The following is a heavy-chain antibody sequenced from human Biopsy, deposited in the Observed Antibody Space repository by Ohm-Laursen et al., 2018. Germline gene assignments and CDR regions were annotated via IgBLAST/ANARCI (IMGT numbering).Heavy chain of an antibody. CDR2: NIPILGTG. CDR3: ATKLTGYFHH. Sequence: GASVKVSCKVPGGTFSNYGVNWVRQAPGQGLEWLGGNIPILGTGNYAQKFQDRVTVAADTSTSTATMELRSLRSDDTAAYYCATKLTGYFHHRGQGTLVIVSS. D-gene: IGHD3-9*01. J-gene: IGHJ1*01. V-gene: IGHV1-69*06. CDR1: GGTFSNYG.